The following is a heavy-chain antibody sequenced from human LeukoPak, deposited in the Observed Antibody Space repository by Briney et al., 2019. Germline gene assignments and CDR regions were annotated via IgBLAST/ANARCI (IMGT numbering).Heavy chain of an antibody. CDR3: ARDSYSDYRTAYFGY. D-gene: IGHD4-11*01. CDR1: GYTFTGYC. Sequence: ASVKVSCKASGYTFTGYCMHWVRQAPGQGLEWMGWINPNSGGTNYAQKFQGRVTMTRDTSISTAYMELSRLRSDDTAVYYCARDSYSDYRTAYFGYWGQGTLVTVSS. J-gene: IGHJ4*02. CDR2: INPNSGGT. V-gene: IGHV1-2*02.